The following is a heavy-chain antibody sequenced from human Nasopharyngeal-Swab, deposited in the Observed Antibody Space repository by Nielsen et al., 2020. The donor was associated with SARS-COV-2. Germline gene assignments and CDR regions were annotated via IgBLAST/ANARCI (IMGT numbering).Heavy chain of an antibody. J-gene: IGHJ4*02. CDR1: GYTFSNWW. D-gene: IGHD3-22*01. CDR3: ARRYYYDGTSSFDY. CDR2: IYPGDSDT. V-gene: IGHV5-51*01. Sequence: GGSLRISCEGSGYTFSNWWIGWVRQMPGRGLEWMGIIYPGDSDTRYSPSFQGQVTFSADESISTAYLQWTSLKASDTAIYYCARRYYYDGTSSFDYWGQGTLVTVSS.